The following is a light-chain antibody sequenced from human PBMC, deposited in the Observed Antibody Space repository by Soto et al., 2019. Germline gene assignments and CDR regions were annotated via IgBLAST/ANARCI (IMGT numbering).Light chain of an antibody. J-gene: IGKJ1*01. CDR1: QTISSW. CDR2: KAS. V-gene: IGKV1-5*03. Sequence: DIQMPQSPSTLSGSVGDRVTITCRASQTISSWLAWYQQKPGKAPKLLIYKASTLKSGVPSRFSGIGSGTEFILTISSLQPDDFATYYCQHYNSYSEAFGQGTKVELK. CDR3: QHYNSYSEA.